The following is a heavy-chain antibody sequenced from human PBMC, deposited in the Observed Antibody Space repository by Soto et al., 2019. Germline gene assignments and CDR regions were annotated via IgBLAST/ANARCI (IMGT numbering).Heavy chain of an antibody. Sequence: QVQLVESGGGVVQPGRSLRLSCAASGFTFSSYGMHWVRQAPGKGLEWVAVISYDGSNKYYADSVKGRFTISRDNSKNTLYLQMNSQRAEDTAVYYCAKDRVVTTTLDYWGQGTLFIVSS. V-gene: IGHV3-30*18. CDR2: ISYDGSNK. CDR3: AKDRVVTTTLDY. D-gene: IGHD2-15*01. J-gene: IGHJ4*02. CDR1: GFTFSSYG.